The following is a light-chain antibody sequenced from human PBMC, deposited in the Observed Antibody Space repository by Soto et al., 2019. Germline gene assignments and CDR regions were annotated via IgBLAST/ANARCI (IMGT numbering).Light chain of an antibody. V-gene: IGLV2-14*01. J-gene: IGLJ2*01. Sequence: QAVVTQPASVSGSPGQSITISCTGTSSDVGGYNYVSWYQQHPGKAPKLMIYDVSNRPSGVSNRFSGSKSGNTASLTISGLQAEDEADYYCSSYTSSSTRPVVFGGGTKLTVL. CDR2: DVS. CDR1: SSDVGGYNY. CDR3: SSYTSSSTRPVV.